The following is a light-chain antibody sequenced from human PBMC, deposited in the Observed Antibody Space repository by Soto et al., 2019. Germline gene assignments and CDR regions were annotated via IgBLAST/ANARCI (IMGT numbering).Light chain of an antibody. J-gene: IGLJ1*01. Sequence: QSVLTQPPSVSGSPGQSVAISCTGTSSDVGSYNRVSWYQQPPGAAPKLMIYEVSNRPSGVPDRFSGSKSGNTASLTISGLQAEVEADYYCNSYTGSSTYVFGTGTKVTVL. CDR3: NSYTGSSTYV. CDR1: SSDVGSYNR. CDR2: EVS. V-gene: IGLV2-18*02.